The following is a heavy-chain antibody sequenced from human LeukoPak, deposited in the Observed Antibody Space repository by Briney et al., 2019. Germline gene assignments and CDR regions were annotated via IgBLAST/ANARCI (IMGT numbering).Heavy chain of an antibody. CDR2: IKSKTDGGTT. Sequence: GGSLRLSFAASGFTFSNAWMSWVRQAPGKGLEWVGRIKSKTDGGTTDYAAPVKGRFTISRDDSKNTLYLQMNSLKTEDTAVYYCTTDLSGDAYLIAVAGMWVYWGQGTLVTVSS. CDR1: GFTFSNAW. CDR3: TTDLSGDAYLIAVAGMWVY. D-gene: IGHD6-19*01. V-gene: IGHV3-15*01. J-gene: IGHJ4*02.